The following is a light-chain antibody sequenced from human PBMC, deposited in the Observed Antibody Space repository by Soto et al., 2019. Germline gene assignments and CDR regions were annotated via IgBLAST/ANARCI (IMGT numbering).Light chain of an antibody. CDR1: QSVSSW. V-gene: IGKV1-5*03. J-gene: IGKJ1*01. CDR3: QQYKAYWT. Sequence: DIQITQSPSTLSAPVRDSVTTTFRASQSVSSWLAWFQQKPGKAPKLLIYKASSLQSGVSSRFSGGGSGTEFTLTISSLKADDFATYYCQQYKAYWTFGTGTKVDIK. CDR2: KAS.